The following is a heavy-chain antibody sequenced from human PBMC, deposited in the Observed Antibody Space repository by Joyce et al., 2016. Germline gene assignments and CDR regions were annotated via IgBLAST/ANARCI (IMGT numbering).Heavy chain of an antibody. CDR1: GGPFRGCF. D-gene: IGHD6-19*01. V-gene: IGHV4-34*01. Sequence: QVQLQQWGAGLLKPSETLSRTCAVFGGPFRGCFWTWVRQPPGKGLEWIGEINNSGVTNYNPSLKTRCTLSVDTSKNQFSLKLTSLSAADTAVYYCARSQWLAPLMYWGQGTPVTVSS. J-gene: IGHJ4*02. CDR3: ARSQWLAPLMY. CDR2: INNSGVT.